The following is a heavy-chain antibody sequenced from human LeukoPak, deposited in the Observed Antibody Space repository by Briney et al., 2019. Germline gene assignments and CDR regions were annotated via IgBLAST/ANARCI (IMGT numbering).Heavy chain of an antibody. CDR1: GFTFDDYA. Sequence: PGGSLRLSCAASGFTFDDYAMHWVRQAPGKGLEWVPGISWNSGSIGYADSVKGRFTISRDNAKNSLYLQMNSLRAEDTALYYCAKDGPLPYYYGMDVWGQGTTVTVSS. J-gene: IGHJ6*02. CDR2: ISWNSGSI. V-gene: IGHV3-9*01. CDR3: AKDGPLPYYYGMDV.